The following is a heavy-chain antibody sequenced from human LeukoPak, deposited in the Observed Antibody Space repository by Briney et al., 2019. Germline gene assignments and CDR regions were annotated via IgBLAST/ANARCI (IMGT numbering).Heavy chain of an antibody. V-gene: IGHV3-30-3*01. CDR2: ISYDGSNK. J-gene: IGHJ3*02. D-gene: IGHD4-23*01. CDR3: ARDFGGNSHDAFDI. Sequence: GGSLRLSCAASGFTFSSYAMHWVRQAPGKGLEWVAVISYDGSNKYYADSVKGRFTISRDNSKNTLYLQMNSLRAEDAAVYYCARDFGGNSHDAFDIWGQGTMVTVSS. CDR1: GFTFSSYA.